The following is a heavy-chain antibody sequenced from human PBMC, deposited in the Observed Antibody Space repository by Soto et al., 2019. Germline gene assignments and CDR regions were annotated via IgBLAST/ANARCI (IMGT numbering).Heavy chain of an antibody. CDR2: IYWDDDK. V-gene: IGHV2-5*02. CDR1: GFSLSTSGVG. CDR3: ATHGSGTYYNPLYNWFDP. D-gene: IGHD3-10*01. J-gene: IGHJ5*02. Sequence: QITLKESGPTLVKPTQTLTLTCTFSGFSLSTSGVGLGWIRQPPGKALEWLAFIYWDDDKRYSPSLKSRLTIDTDTSKKQVVLTMTNLDPVDTATYYCATHGSGTYYNPLYNWFDPWGQGTLVTVSS.